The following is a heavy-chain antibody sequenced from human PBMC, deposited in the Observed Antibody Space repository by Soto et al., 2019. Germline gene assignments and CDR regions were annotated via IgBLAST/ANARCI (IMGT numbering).Heavy chain of an antibody. CDR2: ISYDGSNK. Sequence: GGSLRLSCAASGFTFSSYAMHWVRQAPGKGLEWVAVISYDGSNKYYADSVKGRFTISRDNSKNTLYLQMNSLRAEDTAVYYCATRYYYGMDVWGQGTTVTVSS. J-gene: IGHJ6*02. V-gene: IGHV3-30-3*01. CDR1: GFTFSSYA. CDR3: ATRYYYGMDV.